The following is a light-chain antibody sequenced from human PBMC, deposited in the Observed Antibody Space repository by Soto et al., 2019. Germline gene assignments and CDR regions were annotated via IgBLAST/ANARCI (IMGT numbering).Light chain of an antibody. CDR2: LGS. CDR3: MQALQTPLT. CDR1: QSLLNSNGNNY. Sequence: DIVLTQSPLSLPVTPGEPASISCRSSQSLLNSNGNNYLDWYLQKPGQSPQLLIYLGSNRASGVPDRFSGSGSDTDFTLKISRVEAEDVGVYYCMQALQTPLTFGGGTKVEIK. V-gene: IGKV2-28*01. J-gene: IGKJ4*01.